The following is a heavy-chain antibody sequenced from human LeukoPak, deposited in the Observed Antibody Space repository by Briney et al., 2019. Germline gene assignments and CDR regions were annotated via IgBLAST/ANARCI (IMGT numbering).Heavy chain of an antibody. D-gene: IGHD3-9*01. J-gene: IGHJ4*02. CDR1: GGSFSGYY. V-gene: IGHV4-34*01. CDR3: EIFYYDILTGYYIGDY. CDR2: INHSGST. Sequence: SETLPLTCAVYGGSFSGYYWSWIRQPPGKGLEWIGEINHSGSTNYNPPLKSRVTISVDTSKNQFSLKLSSVTAADTAVYYCEIFYYDILTGYYIGDYWGQGTLVTVSS.